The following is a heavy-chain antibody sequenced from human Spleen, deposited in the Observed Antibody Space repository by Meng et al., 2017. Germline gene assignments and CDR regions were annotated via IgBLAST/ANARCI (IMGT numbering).Heavy chain of an antibody. J-gene: IGHJ3*02. Sequence: SVKVSCKASGGTFSSYGITWIRQAPGQGLELMGGIIPIYRSTNYAPKFHGRVTITADRSTTTVYMELNNLRSDDTAVYYCARDRTGTAARDDSFDIWGQGTTVTVSS. D-gene: IGHD3/OR15-3a*01. CDR2: IIPIYRST. CDR1: GGTFSSYG. V-gene: IGHV1-69*06. CDR3: ARDRTGTAARDDSFDI.